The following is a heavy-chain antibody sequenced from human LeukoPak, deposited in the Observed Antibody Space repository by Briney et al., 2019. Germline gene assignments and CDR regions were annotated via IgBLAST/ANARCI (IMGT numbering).Heavy chain of an antibody. CDR1: GYRLTNNW. D-gene: IGHD6-13*01. CDR3: VRFGLTSSLDY. Sequence: GESLKISCKISGYRLTNNWIGWVRQVPGKGLEWMGLIYPGDSDTRYSPSFQGQVTFSVDASISAAYLQLSGLRASDTAIYYCVRFGLTSSLDYWGQGTLVTVSS. J-gene: IGHJ4*02. CDR2: IYPGDSDT. V-gene: IGHV5-51*01.